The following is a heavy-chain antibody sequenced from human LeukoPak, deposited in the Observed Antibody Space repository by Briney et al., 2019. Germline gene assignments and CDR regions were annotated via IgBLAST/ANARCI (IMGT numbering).Heavy chain of an antibody. CDR2: IYYSGST. CDR3: ARGLMESNHLYYYYYYMDV. CDR1: GGSISSYY. Sequence: PSETLSLTCTVSGGSISSYYWSWIRQPPGKGLEWIGYIYYSGSTNYNPSLKSRVTISVDTSKNQFSLKLTSVTAADTAVYYCARGLMESNHLYYYYYYMDVWGKGTTVTVSS. J-gene: IGHJ6*03. V-gene: IGHV4-59*01. D-gene: IGHD1-14*01.